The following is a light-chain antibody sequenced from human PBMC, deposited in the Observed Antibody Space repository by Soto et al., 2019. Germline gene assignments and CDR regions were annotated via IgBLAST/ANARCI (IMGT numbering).Light chain of an antibody. CDR1: QSVSSSY. CDR3: QQYGSSPPIT. J-gene: IGKJ5*01. Sequence: EIVLTQSPGTLSLSPGERATLSCRASQSVSSSYLAWYQQTPGQAPRLLIYGASSRATGIPDRFSGSGSGTDFTLTSSRLEPEDFAVYYCQQYGSSPPITFGQGTRLEIK. CDR2: GAS. V-gene: IGKV3-20*01.